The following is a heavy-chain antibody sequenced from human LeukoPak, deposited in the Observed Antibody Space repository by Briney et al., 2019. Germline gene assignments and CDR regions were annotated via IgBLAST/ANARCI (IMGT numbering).Heavy chain of an antibody. D-gene: IGHD5-12*01. CDR2: ISGSGGST. CDR1: GFTFSSYA. V-gene: IGHV3-23*01. J-gene: IGHJ6*02. Sequence: GGSLRLSCAASGFTFSSYAMSWVRQAPGKGLEWVSAISGSGGSTYYADSVKGRFTISRDNSKNTLYLQMNNLRAEDTAVYYCAKGFRRWLQSGMDVWGQGTTVTVSS. CDR3: AKGFRRWLQSGMDV.